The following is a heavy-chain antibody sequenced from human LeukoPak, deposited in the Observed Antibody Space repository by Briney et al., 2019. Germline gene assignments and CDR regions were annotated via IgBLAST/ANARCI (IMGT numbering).Heavy chain of an antibody. D-gene: IGHD2-15*01. CDR3: ARAPHPYCSGGNCIYFDY. Sequence: GGSLRLSCAASGFTFSSYSMNWVRQAPGKGLEWVSSMSSSSSYIYYTDSVKGRFTLSRDNAKKSLYLQMNSLRAEDTAVYYCARAPHPYCSGGNCIYFDYWGQGTLVTVSS. CDR2: MSSSSSYI. J-gene: IGHJ4*02. CDR1: GFTFSSYS. V-gene: IGHV3-21*01.